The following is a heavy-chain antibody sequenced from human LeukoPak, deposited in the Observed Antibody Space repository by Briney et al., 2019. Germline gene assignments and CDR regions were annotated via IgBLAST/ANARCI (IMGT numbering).Heavy chain of an antibody. J-gene: IGHJ4*02. CDR1: GYTFTNYG. V-gene: IGHV1-18*01. Sequence: GASVKVSCKASGYTFTNYGITWVRQAPGQGLEWMGWISGYNGNTNYAQKFQGRVTMTTDTSTSTAYMELRSLRSDDTAVYYCARGSSYGFSMGYWGQGTLVTVSS. D-gene: IGHD5-18*01. CDR3: ARGSSYGFSMGY. CDR2: ISGYNGNT.